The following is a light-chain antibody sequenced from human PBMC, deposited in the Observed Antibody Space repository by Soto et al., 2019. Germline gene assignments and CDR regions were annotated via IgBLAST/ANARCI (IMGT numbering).Light chain of an antibody. J-gene: IGKJ4*01. CDR3: QQYNNWHPLT. CDR1: QSVSSN. Sequence: EIVMTQSPATLSLSPGERATLSCRASQSVSSNLAWYQQKPGQAPRLLIYGASTRATGIPARFSGSGSGTEFTLTISSLQSEDFAVYYCQQYNNWHPLTFGGGTKVEIK. CDR2: GAS. V-gene: IGKV3-15*01.